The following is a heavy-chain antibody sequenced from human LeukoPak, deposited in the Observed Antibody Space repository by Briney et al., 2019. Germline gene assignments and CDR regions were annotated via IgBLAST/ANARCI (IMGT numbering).Heavy chain of an antibody. CDR2: ISSSGSTM. J-gene: IGHJ6*03. CDR1: GFTFSSYE. CDR3: TRSPAGANYYLDV. D-gene: IGHD1-14*01. V-gene: IGHV3-48*03. Sequence: GGSLRLSCAASGFTFSSYEMNWVRQAPGKGLEWVSYISSSGSTMYYADSVKGRFTISRDNAKNSLSLQMNSLRAEDTAVYYCTRSPAGANYYLDVWGKGTTVTISS.